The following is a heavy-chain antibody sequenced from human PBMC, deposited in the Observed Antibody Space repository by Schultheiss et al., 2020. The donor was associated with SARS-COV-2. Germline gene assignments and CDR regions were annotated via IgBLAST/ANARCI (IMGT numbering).Heavy chain of an antibody. D-gene: IGHD4-17*01. CDR1: GGTFSNNA. CDR2: INPSSGTT. CDR3: ARGDDYGVYALDY. Sequence: ASVKVSCKASGGTFSNNAISWVRQAPGQGLEWMGIINPSSGTTTYAQKFQGRVTMTRDTSTSTVYMELSSLRSEDTAVYYCARGDDYGVYALDYWGQGTLVTVSS. V-gene: IGHV1-46*01. J-gene: IGHJ4*02.